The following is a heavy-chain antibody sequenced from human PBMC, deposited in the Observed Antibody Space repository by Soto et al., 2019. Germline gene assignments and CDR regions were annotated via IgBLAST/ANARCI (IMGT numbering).Heavy chain of an antibody. CDR3: ARAYYGSGTVYGMDV. Sequence: PGGSLRLSCAASGFTFSDYYMSWIRQAPGKGLEWVSYISSSSSYTNYADSVKGRFTISRDNAKNTLYLQMNSLRAEDTAVYYCARAYYGSGTVYGMDVWGQGTTVTVSS. V-gene: IGHV3-11*06. CDR1: GFTFSDYY. J-gene: IGHJ6*02. CDR2: ISSSSSYT. D-gene: IGHD3-10*01.